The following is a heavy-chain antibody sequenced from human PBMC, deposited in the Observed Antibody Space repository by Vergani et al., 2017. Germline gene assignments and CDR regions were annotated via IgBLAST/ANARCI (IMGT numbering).Heavy chain of an antibody. J-gene: IGHJ4*02. CDR1: GFTFSSYA. V-gene: IGHV3-30-3*01. Sequence: QVQLVESGGGVVQPGRSLRLSCADSGFTFSSYAMHWVRQAPGKGLEWVAVISYDGSNKYYADSVKGRFTISRDNSKNTLYLQMNSLRAEDTAVYYCARGLGINYFDYWGQGTLVTVSS. CDR2: ISYDGSNK. D-gene: IGHD7-27*01. CDR3: ARGLGINYFDY.